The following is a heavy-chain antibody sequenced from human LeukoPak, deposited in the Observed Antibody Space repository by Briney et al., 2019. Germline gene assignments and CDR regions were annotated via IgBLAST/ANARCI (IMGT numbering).Heavy chain of an antibody. V-gene: IGHV3-21*01. D-gene: IGHD2-15*01. CDR2: ISSSSSYI. CDR1: GFTVSSNY. CDR3: ARAGGLYCSGGSCYFY. J-gene: IGHJ4*02. Sequence: PGGSLRLSCAASGFTVSSNYMSWVRQAPGKGLEWVSSISSSSSYIYYADSVKGRFTISRDNAKNSLYLQMNSLRAEDTAVYYCARAGGLYCSGGSCYFYWGQGTLVTVSS.